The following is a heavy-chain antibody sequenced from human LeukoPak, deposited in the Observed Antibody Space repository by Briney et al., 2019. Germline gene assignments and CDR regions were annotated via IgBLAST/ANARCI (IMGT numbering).Heavy chain of an antibody. CDR3: ATDRNSGKYYDY. J-gene: IGHJ4*02. Sequence: AISGIGDTTYYADSVTGRFTVSRDNAKNTLYLQMNSLRAEDTAVYYCATDRNSGKYYDYWGQGTLVTVSS. CDR2: ISGIGDTT. D-gene: IGHD1-26*01. V-gene: IGHV3-23*01.